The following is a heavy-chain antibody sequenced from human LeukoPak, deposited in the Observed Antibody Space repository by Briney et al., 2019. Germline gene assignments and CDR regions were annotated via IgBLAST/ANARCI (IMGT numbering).Heavy chain of an antibody. D-gene: IGHD2-21*01. V-gene: IGHV3-23*01. CDR1: GFTLSSYA. Sequence: LSGGSLRLSCAASGFTLSSYAMTWVRQAPGKGLEWVSAISDSGNTYHADSVKGRFTISRDSSKNTLFLQMNRLRPEDAAVYYCAKAPVTTCRGAYCYPFDYWGQGTLVTLSS. CDR3: AKAPVTTCRGAYCYPFDY. J-gene: IGHJ4*02. CDR2: ISDSGNT.